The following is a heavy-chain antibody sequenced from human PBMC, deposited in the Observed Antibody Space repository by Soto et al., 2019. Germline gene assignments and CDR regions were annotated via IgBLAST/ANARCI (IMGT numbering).Heavy chain of an antibody. Sequence: QVQLVQSGAEVKKPGASVKVSCKASGYSFTRHDINWVRQAPGQGLEWMGWINPSSGNTGYAQRFLGRLTMTTDTSTSTAYMELSGLKSEDTAIYDGSREGILSAGVIGFYGMDVWGQGTTVTVPS. V-gene: IGHV1-8*01. CDR1: GYSFTRHD. CDR2: INPSSGNT. CDR3: SREGILSAGVIGFYGMDV. D-gene: IGHD2-21*01. J-gene: IGHJ6*02.